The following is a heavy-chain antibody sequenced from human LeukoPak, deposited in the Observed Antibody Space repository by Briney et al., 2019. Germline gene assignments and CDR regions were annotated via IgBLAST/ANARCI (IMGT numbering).Heavy chain of an antibody. Sequence: GGSLRLSCAASGFTFSTYAMHWVRQAPGKGLEWVAVISKDGSNKYYAESVKGRFTISRDDSKNTLSLQMNSLRAEDTAPYYCAKDGYQTSGTYFDSWGQGSLVTVSS. CDR1: GFTFSTYA. CDR3: AKDGYQTSGTYFDS. CDR2: ISKDGSNK. D-gene: IGHD3-10*01. V-gene: IGHV3-30*18. J-gene: IGHJ4*02.